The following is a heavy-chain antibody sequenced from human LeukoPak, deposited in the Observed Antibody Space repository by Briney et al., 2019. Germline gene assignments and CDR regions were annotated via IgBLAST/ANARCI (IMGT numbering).Heavy chain of an antibody. Sequence: GGSLRLSCAASGFTFSSYAMHWVRQAPGKGLEWVAVISYDGSNKYYADSVKGRFTISRDNSKNTLYLQMNSLRAEDTAVYYCATDPSIAAKAYFDYWGQGTLVTVSS. V-gene: IGHV3-30*04. CDR3: ATDPSIAAKAYFDY. J-gene: IGHJ4*02. CDR1: GFTFSSYA. D-gene: IGHD6-6*01. CDR2: ISYDGSNK.